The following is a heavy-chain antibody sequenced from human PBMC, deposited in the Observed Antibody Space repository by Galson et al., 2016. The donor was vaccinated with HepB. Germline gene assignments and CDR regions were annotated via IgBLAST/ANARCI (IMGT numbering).Heavy chain of an antibody. J-gene: IGHJ3*02. CDR1: GFSISIYS. CDR3: AKSSLVGYNSGWGGSFDI. Sequence: SLRLSCAASGFSISIYSMNWVRQAPGEGLEWVAAIRGSGTGTSYTDSVKGRFTISRDNSKNTLYLQMNSLRAEDAAVYYCAKSSLVGYNSGWGGSFDISGRGTMVTASS. V-gene: IGHV3-23*01. D-gene: IGHD6-19*01. CDR2: IRGSGTGT.